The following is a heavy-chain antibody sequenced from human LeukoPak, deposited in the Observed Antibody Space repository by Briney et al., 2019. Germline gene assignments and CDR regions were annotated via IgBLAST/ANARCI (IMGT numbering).Heavy chain of an antibody. CDR2: IGHDGGHQ. D-gene: IGHD3-16*01. Sequence: RXSXXXXGFSXXXYIMHWVRQAPGKGLEWVAAIGHDGGHQDYADSVKGRFTISRDNSKNTVFLQIDSLRVEDTAVYFCAREIGGTAPDHWGQGTLVIVSS. V-gene: IGHV3-33*01. CDR3: AREIGGTAPDH. J-gene: IGHJ4*02. CDR1: GFSXXXYI.